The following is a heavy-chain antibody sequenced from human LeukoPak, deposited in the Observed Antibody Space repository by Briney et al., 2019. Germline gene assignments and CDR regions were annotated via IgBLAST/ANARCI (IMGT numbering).Heavy chain of an antibody. CDR2: INHSGST. CDR3: ARVEVVVAAYDAFDI. D-gene: IGHD2-15*01. V-gene: IGHV4-34*01. CDR1: GGSISSYY. Sequence: PSETLSLTCTVSGGSISSYYWSWIRQPPGKGLEWIGEINHSGSTNYNPSLKSRVTISVDTSKNQFSLKLSSVTAADTAVYYCARVEVVVAAYDAFDIWGQGTMVTVSS. J-gene: IGHJ3*02.